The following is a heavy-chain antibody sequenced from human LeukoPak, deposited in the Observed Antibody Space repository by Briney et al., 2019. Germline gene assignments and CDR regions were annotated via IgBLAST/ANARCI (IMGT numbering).Heavy chain of an antibody. J-gene: IGHJ3*02. CDR3: ARRDIVVVPAAKDSSDI. D-gene: IGHD2-2*01. CDR1: VYSISSGYY. V-gene: IGHV4-38-2*01. Sequence: PSETLSLTCAVSVYSISSGYYWGWIRQPPGKGLEWIGSIYHSGSTYYNPSLRSRVTISVDTSKNQFSLKLSSVTVADTAVYYCARRDIVVVPAAKDSSDICGQGTMVTVSS. CDR2: IYHSGST.